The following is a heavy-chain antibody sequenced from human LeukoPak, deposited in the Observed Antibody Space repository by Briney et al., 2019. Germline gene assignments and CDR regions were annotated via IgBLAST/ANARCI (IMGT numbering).Heavy chain of an antibody. D-gene: IGHD5-24*01. CDR2: IYNSGST. Sequence: SETLSLTWAVNGGSFSGYYWSWFRQPPGEGLEWIGHIYNSGSTNYNPSLRGRVTISLDTSKNQVSLKLTSVTAADTAMYYCARKDGDGWGQGTLVTVSS. CDR3: ARKDGDG. J-gene: IGHJ4*02. CDR1: GGSFSGYY. V-gene: IGHV4-4*08.